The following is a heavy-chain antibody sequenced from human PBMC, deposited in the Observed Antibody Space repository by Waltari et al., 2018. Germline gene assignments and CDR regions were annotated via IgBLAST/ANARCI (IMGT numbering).Heavy chain of an antibody. CDR1: GFTFGGFA. CDR3: AKAFRGYSGSYFDY. Sequence: EVQLLESGGGLVQPGGSLRLSCAPSGFTFGGFAMHWVRQAPGKGLEWVSGISGSGATTYYADSVRGRFTISRDNSRNTLSLEMNSLRAEDTAVYYCAKAFRGYSGSYFDYWGQGAPVTVSS. D-gene: IGHD5-12*01. J-gene: IGHJ4*02. V-gene: IGHV3-23*01. CDR2: ISGSGATT.